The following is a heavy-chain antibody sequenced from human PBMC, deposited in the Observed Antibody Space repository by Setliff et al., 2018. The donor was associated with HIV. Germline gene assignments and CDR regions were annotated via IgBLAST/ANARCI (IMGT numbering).Heavy chain of an antibody. J-gene: IGHJ4*02. CDR2: IHTSGNA. V-gene: IGHV4-61*09. D-gene: IGHD6-19*01. CDR1: GGSISSGTYF. CDR3: ARSLLPSVTVAGTIGY. Sequence: SETLSLTCTVSGGSISSGTYFWSWIRQPAGKGLEWIGHIHTSGNANYNPSLNSRVTISVDTSKNHFSLKLSSVTAADTAVYYCARSLLPSVTVAGTIGYWGQGSLVTVSS.